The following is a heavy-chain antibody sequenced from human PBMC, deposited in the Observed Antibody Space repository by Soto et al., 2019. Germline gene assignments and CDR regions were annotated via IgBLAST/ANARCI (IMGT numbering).Heavy chain of an antibody. CDR1: GYTFTSYA. CDR2: INAGNGNT. V-gene: IGHV1-3*01. CDR3: ARGPGGPDGPGDY. Sequence: ASVKVSCKASGYTFTSYALHWVRQAPGQRLEWMGWINAGNGNTKYSQKFQGRVTITRDTSASTAYMELSSLRSEDTAVYYCARGPGGPDGPGDYWGQGALVTVSS. D-gene: IGHD2-15*01. J-gene: IGHJ4*02.